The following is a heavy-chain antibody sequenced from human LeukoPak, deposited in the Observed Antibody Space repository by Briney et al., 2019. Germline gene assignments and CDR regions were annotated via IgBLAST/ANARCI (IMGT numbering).Heavy chain of an antibody. CDR2: ITSSSTYI. D-gene: IGHD6-6*01. CDR1: GFTFSSYN. CDR3: ARDLKEQLVPSGIDY. Sequence: GGSLRLSCAASGFTFSSYNMNWVRQAPGKGLEWVSSITSSSTYIYYADPVRGRFTISRDNAQNSLFLQMNSLRAEDTAVYYCARDLKEQLVPSGIDYWGQGTLVTVSS. V-gene: IGHV3-21*01. J-gene: IGHJ4*02.